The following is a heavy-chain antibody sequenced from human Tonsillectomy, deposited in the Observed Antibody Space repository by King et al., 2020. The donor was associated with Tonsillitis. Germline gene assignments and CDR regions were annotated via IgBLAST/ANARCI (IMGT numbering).Heavy chain of an antibody. V-gene: IGHV3-23*04. J-gene: IGHJ4*02. CDR3: AKDQLTSGGIVVVTSIGF. Sequence: VQLVESGGGLVQPGGSLRLSCAASGFTFSSYAMSWVRQAPGKGLEWVSAISGSGGSTYYADSVKGRFTISRDNSKNMLYLQMNSLRAEDTAVYYCAKDQLTSGGIVVVTSIGFWGQGTLVTVSS. CDR1: GFTFSSYA. D-gene: IGHD3-22*01. CDR2: ISGSGGST.